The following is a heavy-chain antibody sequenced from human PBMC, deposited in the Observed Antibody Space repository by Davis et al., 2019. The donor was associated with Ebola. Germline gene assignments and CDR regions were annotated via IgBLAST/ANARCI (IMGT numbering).Heavy chain of an antibody. CDR3: ARFDCSGGSCYWGFDY. J-gene: IGHJ4*02. D-gene: IGHD2-15*01. CDR1: GGSFSGYY. Sequence: SETLSLTCAVYGGSFSGYYWSWVRQPPGKGLEWIGEIYHSGSTNYNPSLKSRVTISVDKSKNQFSLKLSSVTAAGTAVYYCARFDCSGGSCYWGFDYWGQGTLVTVSS. CDR2: IYHSGST. V-gene: IGHV4-34*01.